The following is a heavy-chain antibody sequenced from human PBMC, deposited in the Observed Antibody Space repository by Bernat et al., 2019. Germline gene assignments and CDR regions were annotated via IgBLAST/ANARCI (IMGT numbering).Heavy chain of an antibody. Sequence: VQLVESGGGVVQPGMSLRLSCAPSGFTFSSYAMHWVCQAPGKGLEWVAVITYDGSHTYYADSVKGRFTISRDDSKNTLHLQMNSLRAEDTAVYYCARSPWRELVVAPVGYWGQGTLVTVSS. CDR3: ARSPWRELVVAPVGY. CDR2: ITYDGSHT. CDR1: GFTFSSYA. D-gene: IGHD2-15*01. V-gene: IGHV3-30*01. J-gene: IGHJ4*02.